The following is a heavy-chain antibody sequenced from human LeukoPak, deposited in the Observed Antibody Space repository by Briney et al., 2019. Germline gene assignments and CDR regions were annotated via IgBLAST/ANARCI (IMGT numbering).Heavy chain of an antibody. CDR2: ISAYNGNT. D-gene: IGHD2-2*01. Sequence: GASVKVSCKASGYTFTSYGISWVRQAPGQGLERMGWISAYNGNTNYAQKLQGRVTMTTDTSTSTAYMELRSLRSDDTAVYYCARDLGYCSSTSCYEDAFDIWGQGTMVTVSS. CDR1: GYTFTSYG. J-gene: IGHJ3*02. V-gene: IGHV1-18*04. CDR3: ARDLGYCSSTSCYEDAFDI.